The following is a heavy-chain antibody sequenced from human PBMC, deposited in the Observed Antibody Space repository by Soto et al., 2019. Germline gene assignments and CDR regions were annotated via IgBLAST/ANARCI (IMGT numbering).Heavy chain of an antibody. CDR1: GYTFTSYA. CDR2: INAGNGNT. J-gene: IGHJ4*02. V-gene: IGHV1-3*01. D-gene: IGHD1-26*01. Sequence: ASVKVSCKASGYTFTSYAMHWVCQAPGQRLEWMGWINAGNGNTKYSQKFQGRVTITRDTSASTAYMELSSLTSEDTAVYYCARAQGGYSGSYRFDYWGQGTQVTVSS. CDR3: ARAQGGYSGSYRFDY.